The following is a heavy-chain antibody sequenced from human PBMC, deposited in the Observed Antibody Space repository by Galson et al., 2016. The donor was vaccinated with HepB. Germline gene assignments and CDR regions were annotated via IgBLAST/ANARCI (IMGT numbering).Heavy chain of an antibody. CDR2: IYPGDSDT. J-gene: IGHJ4*02. D-gene: IGHD2-8*01. Sequence: QSGAEVKKPGESLKISCRASGYTFSNSWIGWVRQVPGKGLEWMANIYPGDSDTRYSPSFPGQVTISVDRCISTSYLQWGSLKASDTSMYYCARLLGYCTHDDCYWDYWGLGTLVTVAS. CDR1: GYTFSNSW. CDR3: ARLLGYCTHDDCYWDY. V-gene: IGHV5-51*01.